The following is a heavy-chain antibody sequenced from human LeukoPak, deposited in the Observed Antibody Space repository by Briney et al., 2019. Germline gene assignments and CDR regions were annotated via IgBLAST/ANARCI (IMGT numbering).Heavy chain of an antibody. V-gene: IGHV3-7*01. Sequence: GGSLRLSCAASGFTFRNYWMSWVRQAPGTGLEWVANIKQDGSDRNYVTSVRGRFSISRDNAKNTLYLQMNSLRVEDTAVYYCARGRPHGNDYWGQGTLVTVSS. CDR1: GFTFRNYW. J-gene: IGHJ4*02. D-gene: IGHD4-23*01. CDR3: ARGRPHGNDY. CDR2: IKQDGSDR.